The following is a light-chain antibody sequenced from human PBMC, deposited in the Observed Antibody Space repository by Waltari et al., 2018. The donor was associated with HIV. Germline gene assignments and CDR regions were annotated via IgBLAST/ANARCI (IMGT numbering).Light chain of an antibody. CDR1: SSTIGSNA. Sequence: QSVLTQPPSASGTPGQRVIISCSGSSSTIGSNAVNWYQQIPGTAPKLLIYNNNQRPSGVPDRFSASKSGTSASLAIGGLQPEDEADYYCAAWDDSLAVAFGGGTKLTVL. V-gene: IGLV1-44*01. J-gene: IGLJ2*01. CDR3: AAWDDSLAVA. CDR2: NNN.